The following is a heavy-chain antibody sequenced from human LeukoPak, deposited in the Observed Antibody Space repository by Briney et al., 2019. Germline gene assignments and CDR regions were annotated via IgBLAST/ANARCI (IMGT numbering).Heavy chain of an antibody. CDR2: IYYSGST. D-gene: IGHD2-2*01. Sequence: SQTLSLTCTVSGGSISSGSYYWSWIRQPPGKGLEWIGYIYYSGSTNYNPSLKSRVTMSVDTSKNQFSLKLSSVTAADTAVYYCARAGYCSSTSCYGYYYYYMDVWGKGTTVTISS. J-gene: IGHJ6*03. V-gene: IGHV4-61*01. CDR3: ARAGYCSSTSCYGYYYYYMDV. CDR1: GGSISSGSYY.